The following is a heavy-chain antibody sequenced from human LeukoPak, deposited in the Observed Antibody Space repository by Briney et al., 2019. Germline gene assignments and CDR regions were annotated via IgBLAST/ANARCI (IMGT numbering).Heavy chain of an antibody. Sequence: GGSLRLSCAASGFTFSSYWMSWVRQAPGKGLEWVANIKQDGSEKYYVDSVKGRFTISRDNAKNSLYLQMNSLRAEDTAVYYCARDQSSGWYGLTANWFDPWGQGTLVTVSS. CDR2: IKQDGSEK. J-gene: IGHJ5*02. CDR1: GFTFSSYW. V-gene: IGHV3-7*01. D-gene: IGHD6-19*01. CDR3: ARDQSSGWYGLTANWFDP.